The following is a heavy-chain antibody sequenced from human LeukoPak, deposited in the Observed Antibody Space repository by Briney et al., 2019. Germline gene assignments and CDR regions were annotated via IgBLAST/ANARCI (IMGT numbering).Heavy chain of an antibody. CDR3: ARTYGSVNYFDY. J-gene: IGHJ4*02. V-gene: IGHV1-69*13. CDR2: IIPIFGTA. Sequence: SVTVSFKASVGTFISYAISWVRQAPGQGREWMGGIIPIFGTANYAQNFQGRVTITADESTSTAYMELSSLRSEDTAVYYCARTYGSVNYFDYWGQGTLVTVSS. D-gene: IGHD6-19*01. CDR1: VGTFISYA.